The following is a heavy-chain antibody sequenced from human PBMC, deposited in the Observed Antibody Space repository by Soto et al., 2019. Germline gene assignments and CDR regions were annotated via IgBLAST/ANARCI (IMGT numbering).Heavy chain of an antibody. V-gene: IGHV3-21*06. CDR3: ARERGEYDSGWYIDR. CDR2: ISSRSSLI. CDR1: GFSFSSHI. Sequence: PGGSLRLSCAASGFSFSSHIFNWVGQSPGQGLEWVAYISSRSSLILYADSVRGRFVISRDNALNSLYLQMNSPRDEDTAIYYCARERGEYDSGWYIDRWGQGTPVTVSS. J-gene: IGHJ5*02. D-gene: IGHD6-19*01.